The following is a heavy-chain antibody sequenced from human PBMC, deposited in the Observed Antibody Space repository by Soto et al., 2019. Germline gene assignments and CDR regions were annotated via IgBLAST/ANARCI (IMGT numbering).Heavy chain of an antibody. CDR1: GFTFTSHG. Sequence: GGSLRLSCAASGFTFTSHGMHWVRQAPGKGLDWVAAISSSGSNKYYADSVKGRFTISRSDSKNTLHLQINSLRGEDTAVYYCAKSEDASSAYVGYFDYWGQGTMVTVSS. CDR3: AKSEDASSAYVGYFDY. J-gene: IGHJ4*02. CDR2: ISSSGSNK. V-gene: IGHV3-30*18. D-gene: IGHD3-22*01.